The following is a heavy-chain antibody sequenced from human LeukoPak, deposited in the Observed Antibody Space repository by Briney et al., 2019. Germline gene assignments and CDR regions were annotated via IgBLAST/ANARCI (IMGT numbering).Heavy chain of an antibody. D-gene: IGHD2-15*01. V-gene: IGHV3-66*04. Sequence: GGSLRLSCATTGFTVSSNYMNWVRQAPGKGLEWVSSIYSGGNTYYADSVKGRFTISRDNSKNTLYLQMNSLRAEDTGLYYCARHRRYCSGDNCYSGHDYWGQGTLVIVSS. J-gene: IGHJ4*02. CDR3: ARHRRYCSGDNCYSGHDY. CDR1: GFTVSSNY. CDR2: IYSGGNT.